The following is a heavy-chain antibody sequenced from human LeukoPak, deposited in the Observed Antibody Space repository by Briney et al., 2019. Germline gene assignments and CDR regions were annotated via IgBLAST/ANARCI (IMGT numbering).Heavy chain of an antibody. V-gene: IGHV3-48*01. Sequence: GGSLRLSCAASGFAFSSYCMNWVRQAPGEGLEWVSYISSSSSTIYYADSVKGRFTISRDNAKNSLYLQMNSLRAEDTAVYYCARGDLDYWGQGTLVTVSS. J-gene: IGHJ4*02. CDR3: ARGDLDY. CDR2: ISSSSSTI. D-gene: IGHD3-16*01. CDR1: GFAFSSYC.